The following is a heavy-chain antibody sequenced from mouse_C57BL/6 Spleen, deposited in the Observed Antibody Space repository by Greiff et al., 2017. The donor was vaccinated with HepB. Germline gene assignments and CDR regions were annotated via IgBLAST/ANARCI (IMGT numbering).Heavy chain of an antibody. V-gene: IGHV1-84*01. J-gene: IGHJ4*01. CDR3: ARSPLLLRYRAYAMDY. Sequence: QVQLKESGPELVKPGASVKISCKASGYTFTDYYINWVKQRPGQGLEWIGWIYPGSGNTKYNEKFKGKATLTVDTSSSTAYMQLSSLTSEDSAVYFCARSPLLLRYRAYAMDYWGQGTSVTVSS. CDR2: IYPGSGNT. CDR1: GYTFTDYY. D-gene: IGHD1-1*01.